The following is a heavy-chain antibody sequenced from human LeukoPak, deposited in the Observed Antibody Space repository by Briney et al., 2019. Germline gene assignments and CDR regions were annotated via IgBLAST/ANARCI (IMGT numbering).Heavy chain of an antibody. V-gene: IGHV3-11*01. D-gene: IGHD3-10*01. CDR3: AKATSKTYYYGSGSYLGVY. CDR2: ISSSGSTI. CDR1: GFTFSDYY. J-gene: IGHJ4*02. Sequence: GGSLRLSCAASGFTFSDYYMSWIRQAPGKGLEWVSYISSSGSTIYYADSVKGRFTISRDNSKNTPYLQMNSLRAEDTAVYYCAKATSKTYYYGSGSYLGVYWGQGTLVTVSS.